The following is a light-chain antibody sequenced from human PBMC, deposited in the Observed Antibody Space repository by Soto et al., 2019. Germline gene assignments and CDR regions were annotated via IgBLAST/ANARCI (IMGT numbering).Light chain of an antibody. Sequence: AIQLTQSPSSLSASVGDRVTITCRASQGIRNDLGWYQQKPGKAPKLLIYAASSLQSGVPSRFSGSASGTDFTLTISSLQPEDFATYYCQQLHGYPITFGQGTRLEIK. J-gene: IGKJ5*01. V-gene: IGKV1-6*01. CDR3: QQLHGYPIT. CDR1: QGIRND. CDR2: AAS.